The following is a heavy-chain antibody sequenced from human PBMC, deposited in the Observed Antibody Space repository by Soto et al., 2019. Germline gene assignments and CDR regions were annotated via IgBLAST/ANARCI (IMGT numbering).Heavy chain of an antibody. CDR1: GFTFDDYA. CDR3: AKDMGVVVAATTAFDI. D-gene: IGHD2-15*01. CDR2: ISWNSGSI. Sequence: GGSLRLSCAASGFTFDDYAMHWVRQAPGKGLEWVSGISWNSGSIGYADSVKGRFTISRDNAKNSLYLQMNSLRAEDTALYYCAKDMGVVVAATTAFDIWGQGTMVTVSS. V-gene: IGHV3-9*01. J-gene: IGHJ3*02.